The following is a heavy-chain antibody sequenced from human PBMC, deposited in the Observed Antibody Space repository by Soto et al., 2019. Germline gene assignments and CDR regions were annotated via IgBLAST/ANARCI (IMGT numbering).Heavy chain of an antibody. CDR3: ARDGAVAGNTNFDY. D-gene: IGHD6-19*01. J-gene: IGHJ4*02. CDR2: INAGNGNT. V-gene: IGHV1-3*01. CDR1: GYTFTNYA. Sequence: QVQLVQSGAEVKKPGASVKVSCKASGYTFTNYAMHWVRQAPGQRLEWMGWINAGNGNTKYSQKFQGRVTITRDTSASAAYMELSSLRSEDTAVYYCARDGAVAGNTNFDYWGQGTLVTVSS.